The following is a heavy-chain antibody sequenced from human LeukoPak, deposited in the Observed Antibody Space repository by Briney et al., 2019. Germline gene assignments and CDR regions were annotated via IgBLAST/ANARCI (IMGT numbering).Heavy chain of an antibody. V-gene: IGHV3-23*01. CDR3: AKDQYYYDSSGAYNWFDP. D-gene: IGHD3-22*01. CDR2: VSTSGRST. CDR1: GFTFSTYA. J-gene: IGHJ5*02. Sequence: PGGSLRLSCAASGFTFSTYAMSWVRQAPGKGLEWVSTVSTSGRSTYYADSVKGRFTISRDNSKNTLFLQMNSLRAEDTAVYYCAKDQYYYDSSGAYNWFDPWGQGTLVTVSS.